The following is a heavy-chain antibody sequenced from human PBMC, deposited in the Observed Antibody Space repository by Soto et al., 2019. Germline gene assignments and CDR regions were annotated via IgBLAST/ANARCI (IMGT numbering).Heavy chain of an antibody. J-gene: IGHJ4*02. D-gene: IGHD5-12*01. Sequence: QVQLVQSGAEVKKPGSSVKVSCKTSGDIFSGYSISWVRQAPGQGLEWMGGIIPIFGTTNYAQRFHGRVTITAAKSTSTVYMELYSLNSEDTAVYYCARDLGSGYDPGDYWGQGTLVTVSS. CDR3: ARDLGSGYDPGDY. V-gene: IGHV1-69*14. CDR1: GDIFSGYS. CDR2: IIPIFGTT.